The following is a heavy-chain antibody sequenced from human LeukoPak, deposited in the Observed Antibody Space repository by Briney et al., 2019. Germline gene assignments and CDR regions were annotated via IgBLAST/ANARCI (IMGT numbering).Heavy chain of an antibody. V-gene: IGHV1-18*01. J-gene: IGHJ5*02. D-gene: IGHD6-13*01. Sequence: ASVKVSCKASGYTFTSYGISWVRQAPGQGLEWMGWISAYNGNTNYAQRLQGRVTMTTDTSTSTAYMELRSLRSDDTAVYYCARAHSSSWGNWFDPWGQGTLVTVSS. CDR1: GYTFTSYG. CDR3: ARAHSSSWGNWFDP. CDR2: ISAYNGNT.